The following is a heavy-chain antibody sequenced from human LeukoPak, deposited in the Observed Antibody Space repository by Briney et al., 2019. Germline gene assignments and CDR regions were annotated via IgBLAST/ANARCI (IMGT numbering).Heavy chain of an antibody. D-gene: IGHD2-2*01. CDR2: INHSGST. CDR1: GGSFSGYY. V-gene: IGHV4-34*01. J-gene: IGHJ6*02. CDR3: ARGPGLVVVPASDLSYYYYYGMDV. Sequence: NPSETLSLTCAVYGGSFSGYYWSRIRQPPGKGLEWIGEINHSGSTNYNPSLKSRVTISVDTSKNQFSLKLSSVTAADTAVYYCARGPGLVVVPASDLSYYYYYGMDVWGQGTTVTISS.